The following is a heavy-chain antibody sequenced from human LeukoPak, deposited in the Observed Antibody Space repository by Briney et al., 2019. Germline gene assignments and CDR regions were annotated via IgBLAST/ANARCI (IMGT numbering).Heavy chain of an antibody. CDR2: IYHHGTT. Sequence: SETLSLTCSVSGDSMSSTNYYWGWIRQSPGKGLEWIGSIYHHGTTYYNPSLKSRVTISVNTPKNQLSLKLTSVTAADTAVYFCIAVVSDDAFDIWGQGTMVTVSS. CDR3: IAVVSDDAFDI. V-gene: IGHV4-39*01. J-gene: IGHJ3*02. D-gene: IGHD2-15*01. CDR1: GDSMSSTNYY.